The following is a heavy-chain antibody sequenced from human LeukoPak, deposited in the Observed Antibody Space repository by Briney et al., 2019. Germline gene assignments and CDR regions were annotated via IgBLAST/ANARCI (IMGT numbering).Heavy chain of an antibody. Sequence: SETLSLTCAVYGGSFSGYYWSWIRQPPGKGLEWIGEINHSGSTNYNPSLKSRVTISVDRSKNQFSLKLSSVTAVDTAVYYCARVAEGDCFDYWGQGTLVTVSS. D-gene: IGHD2-21*02. CDR3: ARVAEGDCFDY. V-gene: IGHV4-34*01. CDR2: INHSGST. CDR1: GGSFSGYY. J-gene: IGHJ4*02.